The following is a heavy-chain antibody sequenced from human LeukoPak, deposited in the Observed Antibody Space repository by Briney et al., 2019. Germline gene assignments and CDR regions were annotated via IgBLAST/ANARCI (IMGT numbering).Heavy chain of an antibody. CDR3: ARPGQSSWWVYFNY. CDR2: IHTSGST. Sequence: PSETLSLTCTVSGGFSSFYYWTWIRQPPGKGLEWIGNIHTSGSTDYSPSLKSRVTMSIDTSKNQFSLRLSSVTAADTAVYYCARPGQSSWWVYFNYWGQGTLVTVSP. V-gene: IGHV4-4*09. CDR1: GGFSSFYY. J-gene: IGHJ4*02. D-gene: IGHD2-15*01.